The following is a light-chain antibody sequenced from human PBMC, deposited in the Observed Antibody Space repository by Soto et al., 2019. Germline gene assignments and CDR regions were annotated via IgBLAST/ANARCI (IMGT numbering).Light chain of an antibody. CDR3: QQLNTYPLFA. CDR1: QDISRY. J-gene: IGKJ3*01. V-gene: IGKV1-9*01. CDR2: AAS. Sequence: DIQLTQSPSFLSASVGDRVTITCRASQDISRYLAWYQQKAGKAPKLLIYAASTLQKGVPSRFSGSGSGTEFTLTISSLQPDDFATYDGQQLNTYPLFAFGPGTEVDI.